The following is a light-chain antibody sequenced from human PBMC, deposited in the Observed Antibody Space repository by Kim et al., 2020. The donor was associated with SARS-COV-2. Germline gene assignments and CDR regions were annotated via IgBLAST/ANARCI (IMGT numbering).Light chain of an antibody. CDR3: QAWDSSTFYV. V-gene: IGLV3-1*01. CDR1: KLGDKY. CDR2: QDS. Sequence: PGQQASIPGSGDKLGDKYACWYQQKPGQSPVLVIYQDSKRPSGIPERFSGSNSGNTATLTISGTQAMDEADYYCQAWDSSTFYVFGTGTQLIVL. J-gene: IGLJ1*01.